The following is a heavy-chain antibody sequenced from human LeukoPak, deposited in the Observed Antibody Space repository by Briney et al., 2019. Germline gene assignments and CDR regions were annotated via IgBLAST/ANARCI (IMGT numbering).Heavy chain of an antibody. V-gene: IGHV3-48*03. Sequence: GGSLRLSCPASGCAFSSYEMNWVRQAPGKGLEGVSYISSSGSTKYYPDSVKGRFTLPRDNAKNSLYLQRNSLRAEDTAVYYCARGPLRNYCYYYYMDVWGKGTTVTISS. CDR3: ARGPLRNYCYYYYMDV. CDR2: ISSSGSTK. D-gene: IGHD4-17*01. J-gene: IGHJ6*03. CDR1: GCAFSSYE.